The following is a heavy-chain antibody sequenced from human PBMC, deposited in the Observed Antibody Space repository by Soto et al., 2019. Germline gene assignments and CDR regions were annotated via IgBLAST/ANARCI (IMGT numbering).Heavy chain of an antibody. V-gene: IGHV3-33*01. D-gene: IGHD4-17*01. CDR2: IWYDGIDK. CDR1: GFTFSTYG. J-gene: IGHJ6*02. CDR3: ARAAVTDYQYHGMDV. Sequence: GGSLRLSCAASGFTFSTYGMHWVRQAPGKGLEWVAAIWYDGIDKYYAASVKGRFTISRDNSMNTVYLQMSSLRADDTAVYYCARAAVTDYQYHGMDVWGQGTTVTVSS.